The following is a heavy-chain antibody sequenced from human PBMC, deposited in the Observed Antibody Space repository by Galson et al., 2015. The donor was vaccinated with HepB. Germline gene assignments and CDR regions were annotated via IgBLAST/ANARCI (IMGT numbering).Heavy chain of an antibody. CDR1: GFTFGDYV. D-gene: IGHD3-10*01. Sequence: SLRLSCAASGFTFGDYVMSWFRQAPGKGLEWVGFIRSKAYGGTTEYAASVKGRFTISRDDSKSIAYLQMNSLKTEDTAVYYCTRVVRWGYYGSGSYPFDYWGQGTLVTVSS. CDR3: TRVVRWGYYGSGSYPFDY. CDR2: IRSKAYGGTT. J-gene: IGHJ4*02. V-gene: IGHV3-49*03.